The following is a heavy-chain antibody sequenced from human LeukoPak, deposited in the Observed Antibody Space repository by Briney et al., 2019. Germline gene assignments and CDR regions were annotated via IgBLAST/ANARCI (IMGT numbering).Heavy chain of an antibody. CDR3: ARAPRLPTYCSSTSCYGRYGMDV. J-gene: IGHJ6*04. Sequence: SETLSLTCAVYGGSFSGYYWSWIRQPPGKGLERMGEINHSGSTNYNPSLKSRVTISVDTSKNQFSLKLSSVAAADTAVYYCARAPRLPTYCSSTSCYGRYGMDVWGKGTTVTVSS. D-gene: IGHD2-2*01. CDR1: GGSFSGYY. V-gene: IGHV4-34*01. CDR2: INHSGST.